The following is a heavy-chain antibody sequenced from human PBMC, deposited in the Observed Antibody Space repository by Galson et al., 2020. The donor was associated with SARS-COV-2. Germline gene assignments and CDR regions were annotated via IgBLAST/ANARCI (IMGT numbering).Heavy chain of an antibody. Sequence: SETLSLTCAVYGGSFSGYYWSWIRQPPGKGLEWIGEINHSGSTNYNPSLKSRVTISVDTSKNQFSLKLSSVTAADTAVYYCARVLTRGYYQFGWFDPWGQGTLVTVSS. CDR2: INHSGST. CDR3: ARVLTRGYYQFGWFDP. CDR1: GGSFSGYY. D-gene: IGHD3-3*01. V-gene: IGHV4-34*01. J-gene: IGHJ5*02.